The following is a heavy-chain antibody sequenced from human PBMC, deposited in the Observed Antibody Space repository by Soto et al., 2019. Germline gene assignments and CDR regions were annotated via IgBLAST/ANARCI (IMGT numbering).Heavy chain of an antibody. CDR3: VRRKMGDVFDI. CDR1: GDSITSPSSS. D-gene: IGHD3-16*01. J-gene: IGHJ3*02. CDR2: IYQNGNT. V-gene: IGHV4-30-2*01. Sequence: PSENLCLTCIVSGDSITSPSSSWTWFRQTQRKSLEWIGYIYQNGNTYYNPSVKGRVTISVDRSKNQFSLSLQSVTAADTAVYLCVRRKMGDVFDIWGPGTLVT.